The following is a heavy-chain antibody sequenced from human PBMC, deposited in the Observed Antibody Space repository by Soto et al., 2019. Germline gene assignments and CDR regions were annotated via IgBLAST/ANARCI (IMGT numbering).Heavy chain of an antibody. J-gene: IGHJ5*02. Sequence: QVQLVQSGAEVKKPGASVKVSCKASGYTFTTYGINWVRQAPGQGLEWMGRISAYNGNTNYAQKLQGRVTMTTDTATSTAYMELRSLRSDDTAVYYCSRDRGQWLSKGEFDPWGQGTLVTVSS. CDR3: SRDRGQWLSKGEFDP. D-gene: IGHD6-19*01. CDR2: ISAYNGNT. CDR1: GYTFTTYG. V-gene: IGHV1-18*01.